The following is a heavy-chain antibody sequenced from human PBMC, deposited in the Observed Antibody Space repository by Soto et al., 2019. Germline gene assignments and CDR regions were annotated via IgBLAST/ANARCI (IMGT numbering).Heavy chain of an antibody. CDR1: GCSISSSSYY. CDR2: IYYSGST. V-gene: IGHV4-39*01. CDR3: ARGYCSGGSRYSGGYSYGPQAVDY. D-gene: IGHD2-15*01. Sequence: XETLSLTCTVSGCSISSSSYYWGWIRQPPGKGLEWIGSIYYSGSTYYNPSLKSRVTISVDTSKNQFSLKLSSVTAADTAVYYCARGYCSGGSRYSGGYSYGPQAVDYWGQGTLVTV. J-gene: IGHJ4*02.